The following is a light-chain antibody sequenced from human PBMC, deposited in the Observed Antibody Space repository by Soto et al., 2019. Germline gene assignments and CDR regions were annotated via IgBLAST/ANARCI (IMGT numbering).Light chain of an antibody. V-gene: IGKV3D-20*02. CDR1: QSLSSNY. CDR3: QQRSNWPPLT. J-gene: IGKJ4*01. CDR2: GAS. Sequence: EIVLTQSPGTLSLSPGERATLSCRASQSLSSNYLAWYQQKPGQAPRLLIYGASSRASGIPDRFSGSGSGTDFTLTISSLEPEDFAVYYCQQRSNWPPLTFGGGTKVEIK.